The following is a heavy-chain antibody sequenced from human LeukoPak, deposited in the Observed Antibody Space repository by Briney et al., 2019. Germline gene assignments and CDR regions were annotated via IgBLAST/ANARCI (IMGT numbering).Heavy chain of an antibody. CDR1: GFTLSSEA. J-gene: IGHJ6*03. Sequence: GGSLRLSCAASGFTLSSEAMSWVRQAPGKGLEWVSVISGSGGGTKYADSVKGRFTISRDNSKNTLYLQTSSLRAEDTAVYYCAKGFRSIDVWGKGTTVTVSS. CDR3: AKGFRSIDV. D-gene: IGHD2-21*01. V-gene: IGHV3-23*01. CDR2: ISGSGGGT.